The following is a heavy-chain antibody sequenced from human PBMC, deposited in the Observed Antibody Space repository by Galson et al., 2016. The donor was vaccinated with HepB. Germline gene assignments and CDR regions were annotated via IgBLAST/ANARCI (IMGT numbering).Heavy chain of an antibody. J-gene: IGHJ4*02. CDR1: GYIFNTYG. Sequence: SVKVSCKASGYIFNTYGIGWVRQAPGQGLEWMGWISGTNGNTNYAPSLQGRVTMTRDTSTSTVYMELRSLRFDDTATYYCTRGSRCSGGRCYSPAFDYWGQGTLVIVSS. CDR2: ISGTNGNT. CDR3: TRGSRCSGGRCYSPAFDY. V-gene: IGHV1-18*01. D-gene: IGHD2-15*01.